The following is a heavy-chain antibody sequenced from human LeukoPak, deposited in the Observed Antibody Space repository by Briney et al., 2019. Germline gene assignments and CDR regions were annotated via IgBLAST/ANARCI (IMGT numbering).Heavy chain of an antibody. Sequence: PGGSLRLSCAASGFTVSSNYMSWVRQAPGKGLEWVSVIYSGGSTYYADSVKGRFTISRDNSKDTLYLQMNSLRAEDTAVYYCARDSRRAVAVLNYYGMDVWGQGTTVTVSS. CDR2: IYSGGST. V-gene: IGHV3-66*01. CDR1: GFTVSSNY. D-gene: IGHD6-19*01. CDR3: ARDSRRAVAVLNYYGMDV. J-gene: IGHJ6*02.